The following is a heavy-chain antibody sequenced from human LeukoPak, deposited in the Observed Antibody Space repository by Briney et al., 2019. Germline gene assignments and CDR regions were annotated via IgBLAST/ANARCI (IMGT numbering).Heavy chain of an antibody. D-gene: IGHD5-12*01. J-gene: IGHJ3*02. CDR3: ARRSIVATVFDAFDI. CDR1: GGSISSYY. CDR2: IYTSGST. Sequence: SDTLSLTCTVSGGSISSYYWSWIRQPAGKGLEWIGRIYTSGSTNYNPSLKSRVTMSVDTSKNQFSLKLSSVTAADTAVYYCARRSIVATVFDAFDIWGQGTMVTVSS. V-gene: IGHV4-4*07.